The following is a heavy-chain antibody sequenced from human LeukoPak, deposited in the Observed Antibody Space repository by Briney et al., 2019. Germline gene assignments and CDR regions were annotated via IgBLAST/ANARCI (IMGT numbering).Heavy chain of an antibody. CDR3: ARDPPPNYYGSGSYYSN. Sequence: ASVKVSCKASGYTSTSYAMHWVRQAPGQRLEWMGWINAGNGNTKYSQKFQGRVTITRDTSASTAYMELSSLRSEDTAVYYCARDPPPNYYGSGSYYSNWGQGTLVTVSS. CDR1: GYTSTSYA. D-gene: IGHD3-10*01. J-gene: IGHJ4*02. CDR2: INAGNGNT. V-gene: IGHV1-3*01.